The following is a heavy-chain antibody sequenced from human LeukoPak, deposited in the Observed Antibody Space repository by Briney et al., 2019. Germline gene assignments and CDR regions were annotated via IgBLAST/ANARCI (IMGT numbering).Heavy chain of an antibody. D-gene: IGHD1-1*01. J-gene: IGHJ4*02. Sequence: GGSLRLSCEASGFNFNTYSMAWVRQAPGKGLEWVSIISRASESIFYADSVKGRFTISRDNAKNSLYLQMNSLRAEDTAVYYCARLGTTPYYFDYWGQGTLVTVSS. V-gene: IGHV3-21*01. CDR2: ISRASESI. CDR3: ARLGTTPYYFDY. CDR1: GFNFNTYS.